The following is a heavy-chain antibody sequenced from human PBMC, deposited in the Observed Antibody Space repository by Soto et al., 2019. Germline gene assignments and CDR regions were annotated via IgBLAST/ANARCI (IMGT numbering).Heavy chain of an antibody. Sequence: GESLKIFCKGPGYRFNSYWISWVRQMPGKGLEWMGKIKTSDSYTNYSPSFQGHVTISAEQSISTAYLQWRSLKTSDTAMYYWARPRTTFSNYYGMDVWGQGTTVTVSS. CDR3: ARPRTTFSNYYGMDV. V-gene: IGHV5-10-1*01. D-gene: IGHD1-7*01. J-gene: IGHJ6*02. CDR2: IKTSDSYT. CDR1: GYRFNSYW.